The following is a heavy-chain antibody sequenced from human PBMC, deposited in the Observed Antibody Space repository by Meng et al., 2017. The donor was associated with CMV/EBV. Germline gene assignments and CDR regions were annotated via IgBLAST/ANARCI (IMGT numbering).Heavy chain of an antibody. J-gene: IGHJ4*02. D-gene: IGHD3-3*01. CDR1: GFTFSSYS. V-gene: IGHV3-21*01. Sequence: GGSLRLSCAASGFTFSSYSMNWVRQAPGKGLEWVSSISSSSSYIYYADSVKGRFTISRDNAKNSLYLQMNSLRAEDTAVYYCARDSGRLRFLEWLETPGPKGYFDYWGQGTLVTVSS. CDR2: ISSSSSYI. CDR3: ARDSGRLRFLEWLETPGPKGYFDY.